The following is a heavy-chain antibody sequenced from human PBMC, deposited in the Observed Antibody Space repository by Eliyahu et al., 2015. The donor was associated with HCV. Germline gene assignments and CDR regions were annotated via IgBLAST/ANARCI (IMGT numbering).Heavy chain of an antibody. CDR2: FSYHGGA. V-gene: IGHV4-59*01. CDR3: ASGGGGIAVAGTGGWFDP. D-gene: IGHD6-19*01. CDR1: GGSITTYX. Sequence: QVQLQESGPGLVKPSETLSLTCTVSGGSITTYXWSWIRQPPGKGXEGIGFFSYHGGAXYTPSLKSRVTISVDTSKNQFSLKLSSVXAADTAVYYCASGGGGIAVAGTGGWFDPWGQGTLVTVSS. J-gene: IGHJ5*02.